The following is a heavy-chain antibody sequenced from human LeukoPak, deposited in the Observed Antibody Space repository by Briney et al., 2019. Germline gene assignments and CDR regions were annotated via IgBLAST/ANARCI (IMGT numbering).Heavy chain of an antibody. D-gene: IGHD6-19*01. CDR3: AKDSPRGQWLPFDP. V-gene: IGHV3-23*01. CDR1: GFTFSSYA. J-gene: IGHJ5*02. Sequence: QAGGSLRLSCAASGFTFSSYAMSWVRQAPGKGLEWISAISGSGGSTYYADSVKGRFTISRDNSKNTLYLQMNSLRAEDTAVYYCAKDSPRGQWLPFDPWGQGTLVTVSS. CDR2: ISGSGGST.